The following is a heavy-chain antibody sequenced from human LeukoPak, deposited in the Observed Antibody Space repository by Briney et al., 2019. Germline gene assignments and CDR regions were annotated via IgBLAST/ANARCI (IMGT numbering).Heavy chain of an antibody. Sequence: SETLSLTCTVSGGSISSYYWGWIRQPPGKGLEWIGSIYYSGSTYYNPSLKSRVTISVDTSKNQFSLKLSSVTAADTAVYYCARHVGGPERWLQLIDYWGQGTLVTVSS. V-gene: IGHV4-39*01. CDR2: IYYSGST. CDR3: ARHVGGPERWLQLIDY. D-gene: IGHD5-24*01. CDR1: GGSISSYY. J-gene: IGHJ4*02.